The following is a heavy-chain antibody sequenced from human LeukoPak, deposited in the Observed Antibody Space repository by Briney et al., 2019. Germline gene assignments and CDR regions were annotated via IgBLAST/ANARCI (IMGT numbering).Heavy chain of an antibody. V-gene: IGHV3-21*01. J-gene: IGHJ4*02. CDR3: ARDLDYSGTTVT. CDR1: GFTFSSYS. CDR2: ISSSSSYI. D-gene: IGHD1-1*01. Sequence: GGSLRLSCAASGFTFSSYSMNWVRQAPGQGLGWVSSISSSSSYIYYADSVKGRFTISRDNAKNSLYLQMNSLRAEDTAVYYCARDLDYSGTTVTWGQGTLVTVSS.